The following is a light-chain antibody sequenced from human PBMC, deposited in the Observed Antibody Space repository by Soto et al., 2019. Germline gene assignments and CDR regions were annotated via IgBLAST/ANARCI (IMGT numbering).Light chain of an antibody. CDR1: SSDVGGYNY. V-gene: IGLV2-14*01. CDR3: SSYTSSSTLV. CDR2: DVS. Sequence: QSALTQPASVSGSPGQSITISCTGTSSDVGGYNYVSWYQQHPGKAPKLMIYDVSNRPSGVSNRFSGSKSGNTASLTISGRQAEDEADYYGSSYTSSSTLVFGGGTKVTVL. J-gene: IGLJ3*02.